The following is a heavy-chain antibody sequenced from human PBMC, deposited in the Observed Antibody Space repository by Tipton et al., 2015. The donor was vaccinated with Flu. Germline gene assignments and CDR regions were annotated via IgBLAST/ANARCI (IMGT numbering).Heavy chain of an antibody. J-gene: IGHJ5*02. D-gene: IGHD6-13*01. CDR2: IYYSGST. V-gene: IGHV4-59*08. Sequence: GLVKPSETLSLTCTVSGGSISSYYWSWIRQPPGKGLEWIGYIYYSGSTNYNPSLKSRVTISVDTSKNQFSLKLSSVTAADTAVYYCARQRIAAAGRGNWFDPWGQGTLVTVSS. CDR1: GGSISSYY. CDR3: ARQRIAAAGRGNWFDP.